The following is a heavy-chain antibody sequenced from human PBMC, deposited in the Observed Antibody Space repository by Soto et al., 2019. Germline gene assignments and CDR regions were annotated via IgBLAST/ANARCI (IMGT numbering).Heavy chain of an antibody. D-gene: IGHD5-12*01. J-gene: IGHJ4*02. CDR1: GFTLSGYW. V-gene: IGHV3-7*01. CDR3: ARSVAGIDY. Sequence: PGGSLRLSCAASGFTLSGYWMSWVRQAPGKGLEWVAIIKNDGSEKYYLDSVKGRFTISRDNAKSSLFLQMNSLRAEDTALYYCARSVAGIDYWGRGTLVTVYS. CDR2: IKNDGSEK.